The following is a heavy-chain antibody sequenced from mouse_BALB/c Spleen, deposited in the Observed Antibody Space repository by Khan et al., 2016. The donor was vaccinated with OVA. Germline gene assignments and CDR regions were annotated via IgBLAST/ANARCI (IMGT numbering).Heavy chain of an antibody. CDR1: GFTFSSYA. D-gene: IGHD1-1*01. Sequence: EVELVESGGGLVKPGGSLKLSCAASGFTFSSYAMSWVRQTPEKRLEWVASINSGGSIYYSDSVRGRFTISRDNARNILSLQMSSLKSEDTAMYYGERGDFYGSSYDYWYFDVWGAGTTVTVSS. J-gene: IGHJ1*01. CDR2: INSGGSI. V-gene: IGHV5-6-5*01. CDR3: ERGDFYGSSYDYWYFDV.